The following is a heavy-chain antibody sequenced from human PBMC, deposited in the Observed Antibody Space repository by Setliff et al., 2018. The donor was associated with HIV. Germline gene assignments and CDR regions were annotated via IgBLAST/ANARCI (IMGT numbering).Heavy chain of an antibody. D-gene: IGHD5-12*01. Sequence: SVKVSCKASGGTFSSYAISWVRQAPGQGLEWMGGIIPILGIANYAQRFQGRVTITADKSTSTAYMELSSLRSEETAVYYCASAGAWQRNALDIWGQGTMVTVSS. CDR1: GGTFSSYA. CDR2: IIPILGIA. CDR3: ASAGAWQRNALDI. J-gene: IGHJ3*02. V-gene: IGHV1-69*10.